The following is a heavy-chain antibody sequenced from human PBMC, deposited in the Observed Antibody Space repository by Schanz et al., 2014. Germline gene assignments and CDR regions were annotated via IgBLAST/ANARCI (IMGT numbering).Heavy chain of an antibody. CDR2: ISGGGGTR. V-gene: IGHV3-23*01. CDR3: AKGMGYCSGGTCYDYYYYGLDV. CDR1: GFTFSSYA. D-gene: IGHD2-15*01. Sequence: EGQLLESGGGLIQPGGSLRLSCAASGFTFSSYAMSWVRQAPGKGLEWVSGISGGGGTRNYADSVKGRFTVFRDNSKRTLYLQMNSLRAEDTAVFYCAKGMGYCSGGTCYDYYYYGLDVWGQGTTVTVSS. J-gene: IGHJ6*02.